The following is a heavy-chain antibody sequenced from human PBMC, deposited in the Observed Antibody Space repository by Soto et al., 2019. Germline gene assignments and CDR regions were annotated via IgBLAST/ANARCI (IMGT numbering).Heavy chain of an antibody. CDR3: ARDGVAAGNINFDY. CDR1: GYTFTNYA. Sequence: GASVKVSCKACGYTFTNYAMHWVRQAPGQRLEWMGWINGGNGNTKYSPKLQDRVTITRDTSASTAYMELSSLRSEDTALYYCARDGVAAGNINFDYWGQGTLVTVSS. V-gene: IGHV1-3*01. CDR2: INGGNGNT. J-gene: IGHJ4*02. D-gene: IGHD6-25*01.